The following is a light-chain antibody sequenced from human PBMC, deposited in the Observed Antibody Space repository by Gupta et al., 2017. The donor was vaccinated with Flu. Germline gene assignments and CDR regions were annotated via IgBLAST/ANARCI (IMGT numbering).Light chain of an antibody. J-gene: IGKJ4*01. V-gene: IGKV3-11*01. CDR3: QQRSNWPPLT. Sequence: EAVLTQSPVTLSFSPGERATLSCRASETISTYLAWYQQKPGQSPRLLIYDASNRATGIPVRFSGSGSGTDFTLTISSLHPEDFAVYYCQQRSNWPPLTFGGGTKVEI. CDR2: DAS. CDR1: ETISTY.